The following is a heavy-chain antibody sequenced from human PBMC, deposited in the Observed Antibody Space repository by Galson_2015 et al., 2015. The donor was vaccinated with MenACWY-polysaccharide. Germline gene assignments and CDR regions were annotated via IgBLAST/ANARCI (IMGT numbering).Heavy chain of an antibody. CDR3: ARDYCDRTTCLPGFDY. CDR1: GFTFSSYA. CDR2: ISYDGTNK. V-gene: IGHV3-30-3*01. J-gene: IGHJ4*02. Sequence: LRLSCAGSGFTFSSYAMHWVRQAPGKGLEWVAVISYDGTNKYYADSVKGRFTISRDNSKKTLSLQMSGLRLEDSATFYCARDYCDRTTCLPGFDYWGQGTLVTVSS. D-gene: IGHD2-2*01.